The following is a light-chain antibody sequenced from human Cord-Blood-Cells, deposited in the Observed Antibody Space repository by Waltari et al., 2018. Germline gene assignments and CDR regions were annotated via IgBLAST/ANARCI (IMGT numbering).Light chain of an antibody. CDR1: SSTVGSYNL. CDR3: CSYAGSSTYV. CDR2: EGS. V-gene: IGLV2-23*01. J-gene: IGLJ1*01. Sequence: QSDLTQPASVSGSPGQSSTISCTGTSSTVGSYNLVSWYQQHPGKAPKLMIYEGSKRPSGVSNRFSGSKSGNTASLTISGLQAEDEADYYCCSYAGSSTYVFGTGTKVTVL.